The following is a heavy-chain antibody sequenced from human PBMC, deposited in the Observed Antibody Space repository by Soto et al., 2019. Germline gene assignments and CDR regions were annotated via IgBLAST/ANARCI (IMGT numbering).Heavy chain of an antibody. CDR1: GFTLSSYS. CDR2: ISSAGSYI. J-gene: IGHJ4*02. Sequence: PGGSLRLSCIASGFTLSSYSMNWVRQAPGKGLEWVAYISSAGSYIKYADSVGGRFTISRDNAKNSLNLQMNSLRAEDTAVYFCARGFYSGYDYIDFWGQGTPGTVAS. CDR3: ARGFYSGYDYIDF. D-gene: IGHD5-12*01. V-gene: IGHV3-21*01.